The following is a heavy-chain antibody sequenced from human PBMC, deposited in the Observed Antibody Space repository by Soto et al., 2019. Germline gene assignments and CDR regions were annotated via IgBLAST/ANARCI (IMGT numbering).Heavy chain of an antibody. CDR2: MNPNSGNT. V-gene: IGHV1-8*01. Sequence: ASVKVSCKASGYTFTSYDISWVRQATGQGLEWMGWMNPNSGNTKSSQKFQDRVTISRDTSASTAYMELTSLRSEDTAVYYCARDTGDGTFDFWGQGTLVTVS. D-gene: IGHD7-27*01. CDR1: GYTFTSYD. J-gene: IGHJ4*02. CDR3: ARDTGDGTFDF.